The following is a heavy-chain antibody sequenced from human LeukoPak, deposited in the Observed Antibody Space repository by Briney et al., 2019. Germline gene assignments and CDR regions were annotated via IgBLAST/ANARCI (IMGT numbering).Heavy chain of an antibody. D-gene: IGHD3-22*01. Sequence: ASVKVSCKASEYTFTDYYIHGMRQAPGQGLEWMGWINCKSGATSYAQKFRGRVTMTKDRPIRTAYMELSRLKSDDTAVYYCARQSWDYYEPLDAFDIWGQGTVVTVSS. CDR1: EYTFTDYY. V-gene: IGHV1-2*02. J-gene: IGHJ3*02. CDR3: ARQSWDYYEPLDAFDI. CDR2: INCKSGAT.